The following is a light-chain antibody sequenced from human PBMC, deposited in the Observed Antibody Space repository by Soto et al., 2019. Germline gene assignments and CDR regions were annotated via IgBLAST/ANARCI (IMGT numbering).Light chain of an antibody. CDR3: QQYNNYLT. CDR2: AAS. V-gene: IGKV1-5*01. Sequence: DIQMTQSPSTLSGSVGDRVTITCRASQTISSWLAWYQQKPGKAPKLLIYAASSLQSGVPSRFSGSGSGTEFTLTISSLQPDDFATYYCQQYNNYLTFGPGTKVDI. J-gene: IGKJ3*01. CDR1: QTISSW.